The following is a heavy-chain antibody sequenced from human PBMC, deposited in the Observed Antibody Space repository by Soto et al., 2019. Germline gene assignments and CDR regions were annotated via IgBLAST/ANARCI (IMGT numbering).Heavy chain of an antibody. CDR2: INHSGST. CDR3: AIGKRGRRCGSPWFDP. Sequence: QVQLQQWGAGLLKPSETLSLTCAVYGGSFSGYYWSWIRQPQGKGLEWIGEINHSGSTNYNPSLRSRVTISEDTSKNQCSMKLSSVTAPDTAVYYCAIGKRGRRCGSPWFDPWGQGTLVTVSS. D-gene: IGHD2-15*01. V-gene: IGHV4-34*01. CDR1: GGSFSGYY. J-gene: IGHJ5*02.